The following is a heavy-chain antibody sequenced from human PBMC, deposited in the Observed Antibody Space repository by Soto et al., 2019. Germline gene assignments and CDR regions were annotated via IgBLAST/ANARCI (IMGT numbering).Heavy chain of an antibody. CDR1: GGSISSYY. V-gene: IGHV4-59*01. CDR2: IYYSGST. Sequence: SETLSLTCTVSGGSISSYYWSWIRQPPGKGLEWIGYIYYSGSTNYNPSLKSRVTISVDTSKNQFSLKLSSVTAADTAVYYCARERETYYDFWSGYYGSPNYWFDPWGQGTLVTVSS. D-gene: IGHD3-3*01. CDR3: ARERETYYDFWSGYYGSPNYWFDP. J-gene: IGHJ5*02.